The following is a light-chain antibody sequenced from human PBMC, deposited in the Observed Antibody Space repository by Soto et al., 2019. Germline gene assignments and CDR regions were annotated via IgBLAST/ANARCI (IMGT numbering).Light chain of an antibody. CDR2: EVS. CDR1: SSDIGAYKH. CDR3: SSYTTTSNHV. J-gene: IGLJ1*01. V-gene: IGLV2-14*01. Sequence: QSVLTQPASVSGSPGQSITISCTGTSSDIGAYKHVSWYQQHPGKAPKLMIYEVSNRPSGVSNRFSGSKSGNTASLTISGLQAEDEADYYCSSYTTTSNHVFGTGTKVTV.